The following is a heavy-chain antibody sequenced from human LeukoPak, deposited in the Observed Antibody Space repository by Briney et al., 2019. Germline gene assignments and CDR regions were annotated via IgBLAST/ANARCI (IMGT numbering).Heavy chain of an antibody. CDR3: ARGDIVVVPAAMRGRWDYYYYMDV. CDR1: GYIFTTYD. V-gene: IGHV1-8*03. J-gene: IGHJ6*03. D-gene: IGHD2-2*01. CDR2: MNPNSGNT. Sequence: ASVKVSCTASGYIFTTYDIAWVRQAPGQGLEWMGWMNPNSGNTGYAQKFQGRVTITRNTSISTAYMELSSLRSEDTAVYYCARGDIVVVPAAMRGRWDYYYYMDVWGKGTTVTVSS.